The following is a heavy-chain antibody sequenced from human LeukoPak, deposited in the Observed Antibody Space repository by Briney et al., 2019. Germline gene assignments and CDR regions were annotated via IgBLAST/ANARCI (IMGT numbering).Heavy chain of an antibody. CDR1: GFTFTSSA. D-gene: IGHD5-24*01. V-gene: IGHV1-58*02. CDR2: IVVGSGNT. Sequence: GASVKVSCKASGFTFTSSAMQWVRQARGQRLEWIGRIVVGSGNTNYAQKFQERVTITRDMSTSTAYMELSSLRSEDTAVYYCAAVGDGYNYLNYWGQGTLVTVSS. J-gene: IGHJ4*02. CDR3: AAVGDGYNYLNY.